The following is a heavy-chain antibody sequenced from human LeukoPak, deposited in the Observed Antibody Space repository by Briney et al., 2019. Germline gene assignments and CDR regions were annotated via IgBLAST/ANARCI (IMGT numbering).Heavy chain of an antibody. CDR3: ARAPNYFDSSGYSVGWFDP. D-gene: IGHD3-22*01. V-gene: IGHV4-34*01. CDR1: GGSFSGYY. CDR2: INHSGST. Sequence: SETLSLTCAVYGGSFSGYYWSWIRQPPGKGLEWIGEINHSGSTSYNPSLKSRVAISVDPSKNQFSLELSSVTAADTAVYYCARAPNYFDSSGYSVGWFDPWGQGTLVTVSS. J-gene: IGHJ5*02.